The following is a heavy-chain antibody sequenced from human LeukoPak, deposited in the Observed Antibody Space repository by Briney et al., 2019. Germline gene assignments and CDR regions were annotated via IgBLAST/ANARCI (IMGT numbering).Heavy chain of an antibody. J-gene: IGHJ4*02. Sequence: GGSLRLSCAASGFAFRDYYMSWIRQAPGKGLEWVSFISTSDDTIYYADSVKGRFTISRDNAKNSLYLQMNSLRAEDTAVYYCARGTYYYESSSYFDYWGQGTLVTVSS. CDR1: GFAFRDYY. V-gene: IGHV3-11*01. CDR2: ISTSDDTI. D-gene: IGHD3-22*01. CDR3: ARGTYYYESSSYFDY.